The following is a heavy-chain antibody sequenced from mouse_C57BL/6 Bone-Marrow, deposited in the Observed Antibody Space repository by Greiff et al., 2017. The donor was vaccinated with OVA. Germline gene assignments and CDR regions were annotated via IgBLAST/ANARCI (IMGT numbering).Heavy chain of an antibody. D-gene: IGHD2-5*01. CDR1: GYTFTSYW. CDR2: IDPNSGGT. Sequence: QVQLKQPGAELVKPGASVKLSCKASGYTFTSYWMHWVKQRPGRGLEWIGRIDPNSGGTKYNEKFKSKATLTVDKPSSTAYMQLSSLTSEDSAVYYCASDYSNYVNWDVWYFDVWGTGTTVTVSS. V-gene: IGHV1-72*01. J-gene: IGHJ1*03. CDR3: ASDYSNYVNWDVWYFDV.